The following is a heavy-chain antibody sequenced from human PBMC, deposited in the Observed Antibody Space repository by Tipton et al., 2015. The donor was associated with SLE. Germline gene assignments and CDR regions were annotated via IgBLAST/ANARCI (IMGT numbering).Heavy chain of an antibody. J-gene: IGHJ4*02. D-gene: IGHD3-22*01. V-gene: IGHV4-61*08. Sequence: TLSLTCTVSGGSISSGGYYWSWIRQPPGKGLEWIGYIYHSGGTNHSPSLRSRLTTSVDTSKNQFSLRLSSVTAADTAVYYCASSSGYFDYWGQGTLVTVSS. CDR1: GGSISSGGYY. CDR2: IYHSGGT. CDR3: ASSSGYFDY.